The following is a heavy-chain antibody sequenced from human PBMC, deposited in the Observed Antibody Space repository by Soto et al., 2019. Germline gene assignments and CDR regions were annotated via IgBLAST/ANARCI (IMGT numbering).Heavy chain of an antibody. CDR3: VRHRVKDIVVVPAAIPGWFDP. CDR2: IYYSGST. D-gene: IGHD2-2*02. J-gene: IGHJ5*02. V-gene: IGHV4-39*01. Sequence: SETLSLTCTVSGGSISSSSYYWGWIRQPPGKGLEWIGSIYYSGSTYYNPSLKSRVTISVDTSKNQFSLKLSSVTAADTAVYYCVRHRVKDIVVVPAAIPGWFDPWGQGTLVTVS. CDR1: GGSISSSSYY.